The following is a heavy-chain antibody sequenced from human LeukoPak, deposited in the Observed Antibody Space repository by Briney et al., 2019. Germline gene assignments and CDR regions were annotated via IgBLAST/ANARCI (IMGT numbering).Heavy chain of an antibody. CDR3: ARDGHPYYDFWSGYYKYAFDI. J-gene: IGHJ3*02. CDR2: ISAYNGNT. D-gene: IGHD3-3*01. Sequence: GASVKVSCKASGYTFTSYGISWVRQAPGQGLEWMGWISAYNGNTNYAQKLQGRVTMTTDTSTSTAYMELRSLRSDDTAVYYCARDGHPYYDFWSGYYKYAFDIWGQGTMVTVSS. V-gene: IGHV1-18*01. CDR1: GYTFTSYG.